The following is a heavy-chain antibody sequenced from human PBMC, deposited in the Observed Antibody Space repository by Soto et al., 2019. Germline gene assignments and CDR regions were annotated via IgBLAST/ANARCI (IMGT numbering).Heavy chain of an antibody. CDR3: ASPPGYISDWYYFDL. D-gene: IGHD3-9*01. Sequence: ASVKVSCKASGYTFTGYYVHWVRQAPGHGLEWLGWIHLNSGGTNYAQSFQGRVTMTRDMSVSTVYMEMTGLSSADTAVYYCASPPGYISDWYYFDLWGQGTQVTVSS. CDR2: IHLNSGGT. J-gene: IGHJ4*02. V-gene: IGHV1-2*02. CDR1: GYTFTGYY.